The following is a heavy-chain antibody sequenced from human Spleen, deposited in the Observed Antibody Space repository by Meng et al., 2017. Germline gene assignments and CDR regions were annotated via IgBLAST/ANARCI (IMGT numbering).Heavy chain of an antibody. CDR2: LSPDGSLK. D-gene: IGHD6-19*01. CDR1: GFTFSSYT. CDR3: ARDTGYSSGWSEIFDY. J-gene: IGHJ4*02. V-gene: IGHV3-30*04. Sequence: GESLKISCEASGFTFSSYTVHWVRQAPGKGLEWVAVLSPDGSLKFYADSVKGRFTISRENSKNMLYLQMDSLRAEDTAVYYCARDTGYSSGWSEIFDYWGQGTLVTVSS.